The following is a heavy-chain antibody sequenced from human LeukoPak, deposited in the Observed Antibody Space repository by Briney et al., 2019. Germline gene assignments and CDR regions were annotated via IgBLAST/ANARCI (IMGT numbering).Heavy chain of an antibody. CDR1: GGSISDNY. J-gene: IGHJ5*02. D-gene: IGHD3-10*01. CDR3: ARDEGTWWFDP. V-gene: IGHV4-59*01. CDR2: IHHSGST. Sequence: SATLSLTCTVSGGSISDNYWSWIRQPPGKGLEWIGYIHHSGSTNYNPSLKSRSTISVDTSKNQFSLKLSSVTAADTAVYYCARDEGTWWFDPWGQGTPVTVSS.